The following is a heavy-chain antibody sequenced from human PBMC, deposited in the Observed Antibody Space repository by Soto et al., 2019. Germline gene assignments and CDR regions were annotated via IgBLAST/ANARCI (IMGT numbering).Heavy chain of an antibody. D-gene: IGHD3-10*01. CDR1: GFTFSSYG. J-gene: IGHJ4*02. Sequence: VGSLRLSCAASGFTFSSYGMHWVRQAPGKGLEWVAVIWYDGSNKYYADSVKGRFTISRDNSKNTLYLQMNSLRAEDTAVYYCARDGPGSAYYFDYWGQGTLVTVSS. CDR2: IWYDGSNK. V-gene: IGHV3-33*01. CDR3: ARDGPGSAYYFDY.